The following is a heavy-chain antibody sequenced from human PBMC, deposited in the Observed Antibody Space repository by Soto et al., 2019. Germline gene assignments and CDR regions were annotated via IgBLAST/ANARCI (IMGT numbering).Heavy chain of an antibody. CDR1: GGSISRYY. J-gene: IGHJ6*02. V-gene: IGHV4-59*01. D-gene: IGHD2-21*02. CDR2: MYNTGST. CDR3: ARDLWGYCGTDCYPLDV. Sequence: ETMSLTCTVSGGSISRYYWSWIRQPPGQGLEWIGYMYNTGSTVYNPSFKSRVTISVDTSKNQFSLKLNSVTAADTAVYYCARDLWGYCGTDCYPLDVWGQGTTVTVSS.